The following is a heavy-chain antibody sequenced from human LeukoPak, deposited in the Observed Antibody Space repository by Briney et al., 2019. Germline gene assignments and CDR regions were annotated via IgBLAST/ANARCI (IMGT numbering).Heavy chain of an antibody. D-gene: IGHD4-17*01. CDR1: GGSISSGGYY. CDR2: IYYSGST. CDR3: ARASSTVTHNWFDP. Sequence: SETLPLTCTVSGGSISSGGYYWSWIRQHPGKGLEWIGYIYYSGSTYYNPSLKSRVTISVDTSKNQFSLKLSSVTAADTAVYYCARASSTVTHNWFDPWGQGTLVTVSS. V-gene: IGHV4-31*03. J-gene: IGHJ5*02.